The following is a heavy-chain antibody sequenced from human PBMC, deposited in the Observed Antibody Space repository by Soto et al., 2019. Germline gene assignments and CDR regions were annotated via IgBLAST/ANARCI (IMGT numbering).Heavy chain of an antibody. CDR3: ARGVVPAAIPGWFDP. V-gene: IGHV1-69*13. CDR1: GGTFRSSA. D-gene: IGHD2-2*02. J-gene: IGHJ5*02. CDR2: IIPIFGTA. Sequence: SVKLSCQTAGGTFRSSAISWVRQDPGQGLEWMGGIIPIFGTANYAQKFQGRVTITADESTSTAYMELSSLRSEDTAVYYCARGVVPAAIPGWFDPWGQGTLVT.